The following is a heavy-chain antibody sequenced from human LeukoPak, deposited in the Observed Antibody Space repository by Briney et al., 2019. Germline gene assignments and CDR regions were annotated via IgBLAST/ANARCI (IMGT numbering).Heavy chain of an antibody. V-gene: IGHV1-69*05. CDR1: GGTFSSYA. D-gene: IGHD5-18*01. CDR2: IIPIFGTA. J-gene: IGHJ6*03. CDR3: ARVNVEYSYGPPYYYYYMDV. Sequence: SVKVSCKASGGTFSSYATSWVRQAPGQGLEWMGGIIPIFGTANYAQKFQGRVTITTDESTSTAYMELSSLRSEDTAVYYCARVNVEYSYGPPYYYYYMDVWGKGTTVTVSS.